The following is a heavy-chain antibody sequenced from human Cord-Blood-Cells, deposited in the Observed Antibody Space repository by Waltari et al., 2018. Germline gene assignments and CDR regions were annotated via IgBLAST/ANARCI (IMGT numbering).Heavy chain of an antibody. CDR2: INPNSGGT. Sequence: QVQLVQSGAEVKKPGASVKVSCKASGYTFTGYYMHWVRQAPGQGLEWMGRINPNSGGTNYAQKFQGRVTMTRDTSISTAYMELSRLRSDDTVVYYCARVRRYCSNTSCSDAFDIWGQGTMVTVSS. CDR1: GYTFTGYY. D-gene: IGHD2-2*01. J-gene: IGHJ3*02. V-gene: IGHV1-2*05. CDR3: ARVRRYCSNTSCSDAFDI.